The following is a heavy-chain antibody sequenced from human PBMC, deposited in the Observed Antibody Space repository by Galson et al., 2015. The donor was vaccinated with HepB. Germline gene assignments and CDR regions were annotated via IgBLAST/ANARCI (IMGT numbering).Heavy chain of an antibody. J-gene: IGHJ4*02. Sequence: SLRLSCAASGFSISHYWMYWVRQAPGKGLVWVSRIDSDGSRTNYADSVKGRFTISRDNAKNTLSLQMSSLRVEDTAVYYCARGLEAEYSVGLDYWGQGILVTVSS. D-gene: IGHD3-3*01. CDR3: ARGLEAEYSVGLDY. CDR2: IDSDGSRT. V-gene: IGHV3-74*01. CDR1: GFSISHYW.